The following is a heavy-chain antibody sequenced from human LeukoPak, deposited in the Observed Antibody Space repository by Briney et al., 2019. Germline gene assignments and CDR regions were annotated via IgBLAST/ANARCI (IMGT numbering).Heavy chain of an antibody. D-gene: IGHD1-26*01. V-gene: IGHV1-2*02. CDR2: INPNSGGT. CDR1: GYTFTDYY. J-gene: IGHJ3*02. CDR3: ARDREGPYDAFDI. Sequence: GASVKVSCKASGYTFTDYYMHWVRQAPGQGLEWMGWINPNSGGTNYAQKFQGRVTMTRDTSISTAYMELSRLRSDDTAVYYCARDREGPYDAFDIWVQGTMVTVSS.